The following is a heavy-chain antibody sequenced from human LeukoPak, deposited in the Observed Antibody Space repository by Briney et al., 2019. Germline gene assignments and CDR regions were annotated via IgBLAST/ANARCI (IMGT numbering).Heavy chain of an antibody. V-gene: IGHV4-39*07. CDR2: IYYSGSS. CDR3: ARAGAMVRGVMFYGMDV. Sequence: SETLSLTCTVSGGPIGSSSYYWGWIRQPPGKGLEWIGSIYYSGSSYYNPSLKSRLTMSVDTSKNQFSLKLSSVTAADTAVYYCARAGAMVRGVMFYGMDVWGKGTAVTVSS. J-gene: IGHJ6*04. D-gene: IGHD3-10*01. CDR1: GGPIGSSSYY.